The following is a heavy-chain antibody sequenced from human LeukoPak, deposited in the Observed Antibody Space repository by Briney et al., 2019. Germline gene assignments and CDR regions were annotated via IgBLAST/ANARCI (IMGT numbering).Heavy chain of an antibody. CDR1: GYTFTSYD. J-gene: IGHJ1*01. D-gene: IGHD2-15*01. V-gene: IGHV1-8*01. CDR3: ARVGEYCSGGSCYSVRYFQH. CDR2: MNPNSGNT. Sequence: ASVKVSCKASGYTFTSYDINWVRQATGQGLEWMGWMNPNSGNTGYAQKSQGRVTMTRNTSISTAYMELSSLRSEDTAVYYCARVGEYCSGGSCYSVRYFQHWGQGTLVTVSS.